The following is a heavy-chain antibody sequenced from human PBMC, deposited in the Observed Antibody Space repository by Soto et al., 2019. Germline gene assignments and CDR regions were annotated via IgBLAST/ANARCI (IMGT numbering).Heavy chain of an antibody. CDR1: DGNSISRGCC. D-gene: IGHD2-8*02. CDR3: ARDKITGLFDY. CDR2: IYHSGNT. J-gene: IGHJ4*02. V-gene: IGHV4-31*03. Sequence: TSTVSDGNSISRGCCRIMKSKHPGKGLEWIGYIYHSGNTNYNPSLKSRVTISVDTSKNQFSLKLTSVTAADTAVYYCARDKITGLFDYWGQGTLVTVSS.